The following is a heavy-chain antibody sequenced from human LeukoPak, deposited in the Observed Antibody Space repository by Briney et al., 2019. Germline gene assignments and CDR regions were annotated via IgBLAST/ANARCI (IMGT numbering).Heavy chain of an antibody. Sequence: ASVKVSCKASGYTFTGYYMHWVRQAPGQGLEWMGWINPNGGGTNYAQKFQGRVTMTRDTSISTAYMELSRLRSDDTAVYYCARAMVRGVIDVNWFDPWGQGTLVTVSS. CDR3: ARAMVRGVIDVNWFDP. J-gene: IGHJ5*02. V-gene: IGHV1-2*02. CDR2: INPNGGGT. D-gene: IGHD3-10*01. CDR1: GYTFTGYY.